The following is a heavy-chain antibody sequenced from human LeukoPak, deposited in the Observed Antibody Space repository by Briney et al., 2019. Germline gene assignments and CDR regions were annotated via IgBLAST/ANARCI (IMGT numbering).Heavy chain of an antibody. J-gene: IGHJ4*02. Sequence: ASVNVSCKASGYTFTSYDINWVRQATGQGLEWMGWMNPNSGNTGYTQKFQGRVTMTRNTSISTAYMELSSLRSEDTAVYYCARARETTDFDYWGQGTLVTVSS. D-gene: IGHD4-11*01. CDR1: GYTFTSYD. CDR3: ARARETTDFDY. V-gene: IGHV1-8*01. CDR2: MNPNSGNT.